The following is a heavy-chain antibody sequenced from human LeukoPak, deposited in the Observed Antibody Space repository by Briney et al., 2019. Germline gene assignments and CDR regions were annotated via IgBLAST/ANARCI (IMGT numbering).Heavy chain of an antibody. Sequence: SETLSLTCAVSGGSISSGGYSWSWIRQPPGKGLEWIGYIYHSGSTYYNPSLESRVTISVDRSKNQFSLKLSSVTAADTAVYYCAISSGYSYGYGIGYWGQGTLVTVTS. CDR3: AISSGYSYGYGIGY. CDR1: GGSISSGGYS. D-gene: IGHD5-18*01. V-gene: IGHV4-30-2*01. CDR2: IYHSGST. J-gene: IGHJ4*02.